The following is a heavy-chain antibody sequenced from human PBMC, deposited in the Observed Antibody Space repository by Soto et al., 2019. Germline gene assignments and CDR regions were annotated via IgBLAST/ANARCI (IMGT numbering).Heavy chain of an antibody. J-gene: IGHJ4*02. D-gene: IGHD5-18*01. Sequence: GGSLRLSCAASGFTFSSYGMHWVRQAPGKGLEWVAVISYDGSNKYYADSVKGRFTISRDNSKNTLYLQMNSLRAEDTAVYYRAKAGNVDTAMVTDYWGQGTLVTVSS. CDR1: GFTFSSYG. CDR2: ISYDGSNK. CDR3: AKAGNVDTAMVTDY. V-gene: IGHV3-30*18.